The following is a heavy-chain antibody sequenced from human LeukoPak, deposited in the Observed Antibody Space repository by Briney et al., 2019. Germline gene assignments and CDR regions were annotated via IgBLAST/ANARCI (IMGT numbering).Heavy chain of an antibody. CDR1: GFTYDDYG. J-gene: IGHJ4*02. V-gene: IGHV3-20*04. CDR2: INWNGGTT. D-gene: IGHD2-15*01. CDR3: ARAQDGPYYLDY. Sequence: PGGSLRLSCAASGFTYDDYGMSWVRQAPGKGLEWVSGINWNGGTTGYADSVKGRFTFSRDSAKNSLYLQMNSLRAEDTAVYYCARAQDGPYYLDYWGQGTLVTVSS.